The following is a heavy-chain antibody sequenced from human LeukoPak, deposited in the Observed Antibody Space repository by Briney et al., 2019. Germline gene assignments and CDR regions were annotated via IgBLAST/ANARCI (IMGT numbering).Heavy chain of an antibody. J-gene: IGHJ4*02. Sequence: GSLRLSCAASGFTFSSYWMHWVRQAPGKGRAWVSRINSDGSSTSYAASVKGPFTISRDNAKNTLYLQMNSLRGEDTAVYYCARGGGSNFDYWGQGTLVTVSS. V-gene: IGHV3-74*01. CDR1: GFTFSSYW. CDR2: INSDGSST. D-gene: IGHD3-16*01. CDR3: ARGGGSNFDY.